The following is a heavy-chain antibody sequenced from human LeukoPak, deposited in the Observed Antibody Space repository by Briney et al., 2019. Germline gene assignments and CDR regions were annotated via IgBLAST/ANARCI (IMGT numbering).Heavy chain of an antibody. CDR2: IYTSGST. J-gene: IGHJ4*02. Sequence: PSETLSLTCTVSGGSISSGSYYWSWIRQPAGKGLEWIGHIYTSGSTNYNPSLKSRVTISVDTSKNQFSLKLSSVTAADTAVYYCARGVVITFGGAADYWGQGTLVTVSS. CDR3: ARGVVITFGGAADY. V-gene: IGHV4-61*09. CDR1: GGSISSGSYY. D-gene: IGHD3-16*01.